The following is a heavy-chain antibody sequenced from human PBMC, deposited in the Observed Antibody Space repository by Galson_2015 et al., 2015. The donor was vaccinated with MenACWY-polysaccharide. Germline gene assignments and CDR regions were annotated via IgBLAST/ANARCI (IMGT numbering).Heavy chain of an antibody. CDR1: RFSVSSTGVG. CDR2: IYWDDDK. Sequence: ALVKPTQTLTLTCTLSRFSVSSTGVGVGWIRQPPGKALEWLALIYWDDDKRYSPSLKSRLTITKDTSKNQVVLTMTNMDPVDTATYYCAHQYSYGLIDPWGQGTLVTVSS. V-gene: IGHV2-5*02. J-gene: IGHJ5*02. D-gene: IGHD5-18*01. CDR3: AHQYSYGLIDP.